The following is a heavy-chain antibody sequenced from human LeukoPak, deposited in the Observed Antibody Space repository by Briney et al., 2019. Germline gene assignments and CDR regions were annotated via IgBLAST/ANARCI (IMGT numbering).Heavy chain of an antibody. Sequence: ASVKVSCKASGYTFTSYAMNWVRQAPGQGLEWMGWINTNTGNPTYAQGFTGRFVFSLDTSVSTAYLQISSLKAEDTAVYYCARGVLRYFDWSLDYWGQGTLVTVSS. CDR2: INTNTGNP. CDR3: ARGVLRYFDWSLDY. D-gene: IGHD3-9*01. V-gene: IGHV7-4-1*02. J-gene: IGHJ4*02. CDR1: GYTFTSYA.